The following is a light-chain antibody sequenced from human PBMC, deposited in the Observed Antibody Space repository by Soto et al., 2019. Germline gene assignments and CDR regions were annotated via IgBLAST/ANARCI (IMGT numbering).Light chain of an antibody. CDR1: QSVSGN. V-gene: IGKV3-20*01. CDR3: QQYGSSPQT. CDR2: GAS. J-gene: IGKJ1*01. Sequence: EIVLTQSPGTLSLSPGERATLSCRASQSVSGNLAWYQQKPGQAPRLLIYGASSRATGIPDRFSGSGSGTDFTLTISRLEPEDFAVYYCQQYGSSPQTFGQGTKVDIK.